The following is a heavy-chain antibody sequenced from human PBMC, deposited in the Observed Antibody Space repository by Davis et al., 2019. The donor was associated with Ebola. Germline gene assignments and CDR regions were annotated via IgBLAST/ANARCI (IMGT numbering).Heavy chain of an antibody. D-gene: IGHD4-17*01. V-gene: IGHV4-30-2*01. CDR3: ARDYGDYDYYFDY. CDR1: GGSISSGGYS. Sequence: LRLSCAVSGGSISSGGYSWSWIRQPPGKGLEWIGYIYHSGSTNYNPSLKSRVTISVDKSKNQFSLKLSSVTAADTAVYYCARDYGDYDYYFDYWGQGTLVTVSS. CDR2: IYHSGST. J-gene: IGHJ4*02.